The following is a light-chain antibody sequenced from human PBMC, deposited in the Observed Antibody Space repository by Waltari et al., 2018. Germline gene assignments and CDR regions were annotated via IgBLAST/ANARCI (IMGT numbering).Light chain of an antibody. J-gene: IGLJ1*01. CDR2: GNS. Sequence: QSVLTQPPSVSGAPGQRVTISCTGSRSNIGAGYDVHGYQQLPGTAPKLLIYGNSNRPSGVPDRFSGSKSGTSASLAITGLQAEDEADYYCQSYDSSLSALYVFGTGTKVTVL. CDR1: RSNIGAGYD. CDR3: QSYDSSLSALYV. V-gene: IGLV1-40*01.